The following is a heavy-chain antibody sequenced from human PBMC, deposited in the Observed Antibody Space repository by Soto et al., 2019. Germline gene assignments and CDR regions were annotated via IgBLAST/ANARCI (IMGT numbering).Heavy chain of an antibody. J-gene: IGHJ4*02. CDR3: ARDSGGADY. D-gene: IGHD3-10*01. V-gene: IGHV1-3*01. Sequence: KFQGRVTITRDTSASTAYMELSSLTSEDTAVYYCARDSGGADYWGQGTLVTVSS.